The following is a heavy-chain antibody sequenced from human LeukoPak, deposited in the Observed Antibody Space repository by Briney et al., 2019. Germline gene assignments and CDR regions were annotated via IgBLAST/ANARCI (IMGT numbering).Heavy chain of an antibody. Sequence: SETLSLTCTVSGGSISSYYWSWIRQPPGKGLEWIGYISYSESTNYNPSLRSRVTISVDTSKNQFSLKLSSVTAADTAVYYCARLGYYGSGSRDYWGQGTLVTVSS. V-gene: IGHV4-59*12. CDR3: ARLGYYGSGSRDY. CDR1: GGSISSYY. J-gene: IGHJ4*02. CDR2: ISYSEST. D-gene: IGHD3-10*01.